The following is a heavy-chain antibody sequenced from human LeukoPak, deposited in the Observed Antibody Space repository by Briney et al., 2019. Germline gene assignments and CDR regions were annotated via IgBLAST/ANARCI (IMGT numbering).Heavy chain of an antibody. V-gene: IGHV3-11*04. CDR1: GFTFSDNY. CDR3: ARARKGYYFDY. CDR2: IDTSGSAM. D-gene: IGHD1-14*01. J-gene: IGHJ4*02. Sequence: GGSLRLSRAASGFTFSDNYMIWIRQAPGKGLEWVSYIDTSGSAMYYAVPVKGRFTISRDNARYSLYLQMNSLRAEDTAVYYCARARKGYYFDYWGQGTLVTVSS.